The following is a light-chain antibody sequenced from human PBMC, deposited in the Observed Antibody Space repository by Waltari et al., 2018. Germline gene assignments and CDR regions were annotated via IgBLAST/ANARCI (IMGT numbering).Light chain of an antibody. Sequence: QSALTQPASVSGSPGQSITISCTGTSSDSGVYNNVSWYQHHPGKAPKLIIYDVTEPPSGVSNRFSGSKSSNTASLTISGLQTDDESDYFCSSYSDISISLLFGGGTKLTVL. CDR1: SSDSGVYNN. J-gene: IGLJ2*01. CDR3: SSYSDISISLL. CDR2: DVT. V-gene: IGLV2-14*03.